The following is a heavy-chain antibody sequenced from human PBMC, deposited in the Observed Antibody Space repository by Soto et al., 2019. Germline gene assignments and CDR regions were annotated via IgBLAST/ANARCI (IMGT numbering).Heavy chain of an antibody. V-gene: IGHV3-11*04. CDR3: ARVPIAADEHFDY. CDR1: GFTFSDYY. Sequence: GGSLRLSCAASGFTFSDYYMSWIRQAPGKGLEWVSYISSTISTIYYADSAKGRFTISRDNAKTSLYLQMNSLRAEDTAVYYCARVPIAADEHFDYWGQGTLVTVSS. J-gene: IGHJ4*02. D-gene: IGHD6-13*01. CDR2: ISSTISTI.